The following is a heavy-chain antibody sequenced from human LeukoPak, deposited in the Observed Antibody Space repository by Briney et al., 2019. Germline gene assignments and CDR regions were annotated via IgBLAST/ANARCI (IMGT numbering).Heavy chain of an antibody. D-gene: IGHD3-22*01. J-gene: IGHJ3*02. V-gene: IGHV1-18*01. CDR3: ARDTMIVVVTNDAFDI. CDR1: GYTFTSYG. Sequence: ASVKVSCKASGYTFTSYGTSWVRQAPGQGLEWMGWISAYNGNTNYAQKLQGRVTMTTDTSTSTAYMELRSLRSDDTAVYYCARDTMIVVVTNDAFDIWGQGTMVTVSS. CDR2: ISAYNGNT.